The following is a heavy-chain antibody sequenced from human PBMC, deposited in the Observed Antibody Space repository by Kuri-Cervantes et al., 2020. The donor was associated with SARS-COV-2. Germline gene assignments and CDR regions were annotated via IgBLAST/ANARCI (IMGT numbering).Heavy chain of an antibody. D-gene: IGHD3-3*01. J-gene: IGHJ6*03. Sequence: LRLSCAVSGGSISSGNFYWSWIRQPPGKGLEWIGYISQSGNTYYNPSLKSRVTISVDRSKNQFSLKLSSVTAADTAVYYCRYSGWSGPYYYYMDVWGKGTTVTVSS. CDR3: RYSGWSGPYYYYMDV. CDR2: ISQSGNT. CDR1: GGSISSGNFY. V-gene: IGHV4-30-2*01.